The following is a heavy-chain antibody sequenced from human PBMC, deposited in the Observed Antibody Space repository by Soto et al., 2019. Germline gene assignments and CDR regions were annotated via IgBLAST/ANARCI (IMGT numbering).Heavy chain of an antibody. CDR3: AKASIWGGDKLAPLDY. J-gene: IGHJ4*02. Sequence: GSLRLSYAASGFTFSSYAMSWVRQAPGRGLEWVSVISGSGGGTDYADSVKGRFTISRDNSKNTLYLQMNSLRAEDTAIYYCAKASIWGGDKLAPLDYWGQGTLVTVSS. V-gene: IGHV3-23*01. D-gene: IGHD3-16*01. CDR1: GFTFSSYA. CDR2: ISGSGGGT.